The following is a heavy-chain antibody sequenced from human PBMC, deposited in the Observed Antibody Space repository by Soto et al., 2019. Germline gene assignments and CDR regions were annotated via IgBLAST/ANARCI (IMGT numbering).Heavy chain of an antibody. Sequence: QVQLQESGPGLVKPSQTLTLTCTVSGGSISSGGYYWSWIRQHPGKGLEWIGYIYYSGSTYYNPSLKSRVTISVDTSKNQFSLKLSSVTAADTAVHYCAREWSSGYLGNWFDPWGQGTLVTVSS. CDR1: GGSISSGGYY. CDR2: IYYSGST. CDR3: AREWSSGYLGNWFDP. J-gene: IGHJ5*02. D-gene: IGHD3-22*01. V-gene: IGHV4-31*03.